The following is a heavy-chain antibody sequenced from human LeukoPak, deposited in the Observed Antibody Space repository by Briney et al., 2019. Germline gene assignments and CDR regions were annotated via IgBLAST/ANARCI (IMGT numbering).Heavy chain of an antibody. V-gene: IGHV3-66*01. CDR1: GFTFSSYG. CDR2: IYSGGST. Sequence: GGTLRLSCAASGFTFSSYGMSWVRQAPGKGLEWVSVIYSGGSTYYADSVKGRFTISRDNSKNTLYLQMNSLRAEDTAVYYCAREGYDSSGYLVGNWGQGTLVTVSS. D-gene: IGHD3-22*01. J-gene: IGHJ4*02. CDR3: AREGYDSSGYLVGN.